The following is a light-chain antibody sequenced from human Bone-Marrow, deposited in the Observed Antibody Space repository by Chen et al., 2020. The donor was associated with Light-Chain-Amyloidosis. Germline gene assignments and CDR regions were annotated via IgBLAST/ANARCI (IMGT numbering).Light chain of an antibody. CDR2: DDS. Sequence: SYVLTQPSSVSVAPGQTATIACGGNNIGSTGVHWYQQTPGQAPLLVVYDDSYRPSGIPERLSGSNSGNTATLTISRVEAGDEADYYCPVWDRSSDRPVFGGGTKLTVL. J-gene: IGLJ3*02. CDR3: PVWDRSSDRPV. V-gene: IGLV3-21*02. CDR1: NIGSTG.